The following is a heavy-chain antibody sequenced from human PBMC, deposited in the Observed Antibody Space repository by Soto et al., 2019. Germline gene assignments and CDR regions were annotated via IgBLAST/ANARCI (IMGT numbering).Heavy chain of an antibody. Sequence: GGSLRLSCVASGFTLTTYTMNWVRQAPGTGSEWVSSINGRSNYKYYSESVKGRFTISRDNAQNSLLLQMSRLGPEDTAVYYCVREDGVVGASSAFDSWGQGTLVTVSS. CDR2: INGRSNYK. V-gene: IGHV3-21*01. D-gene: IGHD1-26*01. J-gene: IGHJ4*02. CDR1: GFTLTTYT. CDR3: VREDGVVGASSAFDS.